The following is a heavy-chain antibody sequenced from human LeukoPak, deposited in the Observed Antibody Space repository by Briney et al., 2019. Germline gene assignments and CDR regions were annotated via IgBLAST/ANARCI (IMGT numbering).Heavy chain of an antibody. Sequence: GGSLRLSCAASGFTFSSSSMNWVRRAPGKGLEWVSFISTSGTISYADSVKGRFTISRDNAKNSLYLQMNSLRAEDTAVYYCARLTDYWGQGTLVTVSS. CDR3: ARLTDY. CDR2: ISTSGTI. D-gene: IGHD3-9*01. J-gene: IGHJ4*02. CDR1: GFTFSSSS. V-gene: IGHV3-48*01.